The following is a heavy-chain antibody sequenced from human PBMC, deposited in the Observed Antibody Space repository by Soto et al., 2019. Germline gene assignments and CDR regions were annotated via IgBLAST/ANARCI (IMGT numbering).Heavy chain of an antibody. CDR2: IRWNSGSI. CDR3: AKVRGTYCTRTSCYFDY. D-gene: IGHD2-2*01. J-gene: IGHJ4*02. CDR1: GFTFDDYA. Sequence: EVQLVESGGGLVQPGRSLRLSCAASGFTFDDYAMHWVRQAPGKGLEWVSGIRWNSGSIGYADAVKGRFTISRDNAKNSLYLQMNSLRAEDTALYYCAKVRGTYCTRTSCYFDYWGQGTLVTVSS. V-gene: IGHV3-9*01.